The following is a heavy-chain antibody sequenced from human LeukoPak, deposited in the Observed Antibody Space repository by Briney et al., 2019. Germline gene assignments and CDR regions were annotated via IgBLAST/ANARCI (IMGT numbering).Heavy chain of an antibody. D-gene: IGHD4-17*01. V-gene: IGHV3-48*02. CDR1: GFTFTSHS. CDR3: GRDRYGDYLVDH. J-gene: IGHJ4*02. Sequence: PGGSLRLSCVASGFTFTSHSLTWVRQAPGKGLEWVAYISGTGTNIYYADSVKGRFTISRDNAMNSVYLQMDSLRDEDTAVYYCGRDRYGDYLVDHWGQGTLVTVSS. CDR2: ISGTGTNI.